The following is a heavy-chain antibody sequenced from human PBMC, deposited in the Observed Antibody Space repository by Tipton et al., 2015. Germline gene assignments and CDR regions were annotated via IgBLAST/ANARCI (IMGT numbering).Heavy chain of an antibody. J-gene: IGHJ5*02. CDR1: GFTFSSYA. CDR2: ISGSGGST. V-gene: IGHV3-23*01. D-gene: IGHD6-19*01. Sequence: SLRLSCAASGFTFSSYAMSWVRQAPGKGLEWVSAISGSGGSTYYADSVKGRFTISRDNSRNTLYLQMNSLRADDTALYYCARGTSVAGTGFLDLWGQGTPVSVSS. CDR3: ARGTSVAGTGFLDL.